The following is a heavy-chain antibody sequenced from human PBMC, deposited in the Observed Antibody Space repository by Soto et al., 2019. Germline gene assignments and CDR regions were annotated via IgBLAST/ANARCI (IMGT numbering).Heavy chain of an antibody. CDR3: ARRGGYSYGLLPFYYMDG. CDR1: GGSISSYY. D-gene: IGHD5-18*01. Sequence: KASETLSLTCTVSGGSISSYYWSWIRQPPGKGLEWIGYIYYSGSTNYNPSLKSRVTISVDTSKNQFSLKLSSVTAADTAVYYCARRGGYSYGLLPFYYMDGWGKGTTVTVSS. CDR2: IYYSGST. V-gene: IGHV4-59*08. J-gene: IGHJ6*03.